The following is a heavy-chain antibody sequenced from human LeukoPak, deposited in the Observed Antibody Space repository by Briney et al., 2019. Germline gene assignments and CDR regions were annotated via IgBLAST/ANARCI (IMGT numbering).Heavy chain of an antibody. CDR2: ISYDGSNK. J-gene: IGHJ4*02. CDR3: AKFGAAQDY. D-gene: IGHD3-10*01. V-gene: IGHV3-30*18. CDR1: GFTFSSYG. Sequence: GGSLRLSCAASGFTFSSYGMHWVRQAPGKGLEWVAVISYDGSNKYYADSVKGRFTISRDNSKNTLYLQMNSLRAEDTAVYYCAKFGAAQDYWGLGTLVTVSS.